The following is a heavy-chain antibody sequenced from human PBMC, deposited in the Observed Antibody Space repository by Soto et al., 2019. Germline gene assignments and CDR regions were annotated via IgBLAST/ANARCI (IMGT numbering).Heavy chain of an antibody. CDR2: ISATGGNT. CDR3: AKVRLTTKGPFDS. CDR1: GFTFNSYA. J-gene: IGHJ4*02. V-gene: IGHV3-23*01. D-gene: IGHD4-17*01. Sequence: TGGSLRLSCAASGFTFNSYAMSWVRQAPGEGLDWVSSISATGGNTYYADSVKGRFTISRDNSKDTLNLQMNSLGAEDTAIYYCAKVRLTTKGPFDSWGQGTLVTVSS.